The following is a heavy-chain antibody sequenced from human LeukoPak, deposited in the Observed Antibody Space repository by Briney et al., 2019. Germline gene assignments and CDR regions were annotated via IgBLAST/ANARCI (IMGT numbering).Heavy chain of an antibody. D-gene: IGHD3-10*01. V-gene: IGHV4-61*02. CDR3: ARGRALLSTWFDP. CDR2: IYTSGST. CDR1: GDSISSGRYY. Sequence: SETLSLTCTVSGDSISSGRYYWSWIRQPAGKGLEWIGRIYTSGSTNYNPSLKSRVTISVDTSKNQFSLKLSSVTAADTAVYYCARGRALLSTWFDPWGQGTLVTVSS. J-gene: IGHJ5*02.